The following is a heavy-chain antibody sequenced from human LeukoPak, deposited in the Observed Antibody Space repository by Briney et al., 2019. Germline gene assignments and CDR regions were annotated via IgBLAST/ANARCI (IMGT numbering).Heavy chain of an antibody. CDR2: IIPIFGTA. Sequence: TVNVSCKASGGTFSSYAISWARHAPGQGLEWMGRIIPIFGTANYAQKFQGRVTIPADKTTSTAYMELSSLRSEDTAVYYCARLPNSYSSSWYEDYWGQGTLVTVSS. CDR3: ARLPNSYSSSWYEDY. D-gene: IGHD6-13*01. V-gene: IGHV1-69*06. J-gene: IGHJ4*02. CDR1: GGTFSSYA.